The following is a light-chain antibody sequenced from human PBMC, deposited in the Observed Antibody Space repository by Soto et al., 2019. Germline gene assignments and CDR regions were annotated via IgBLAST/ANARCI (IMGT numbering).Light chain of an antibody. CDR2: QVS. Sequence: QSALTQPASASASPGQSITISCTGTSSDIGSYNLVSWYQQHPGKAPKLMIFQVSQRPSGVSNRFSGSKSGNTASLTISGLQAEDEADYYCCSYVGSSTWVFGGGTKLTVL. V-gene: IGLV2-23*02. J-gene: IGLJ3*02. CDR1: SSDIGSYNL. CDR3: CSYVGSSTWV.